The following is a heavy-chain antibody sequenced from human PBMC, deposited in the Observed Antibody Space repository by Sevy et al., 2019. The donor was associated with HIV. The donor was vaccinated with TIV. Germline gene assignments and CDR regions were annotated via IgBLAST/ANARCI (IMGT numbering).Heavy chain of an antibody. D-gene: IGHD3-22*01. J-gene: IGHJ4*02. CDR2: IRVYNGNT. V-gene: IGHV1-18*01. Sequence: ASVKVSCKASGYTFTSYGISWVRQAPGQGLEWMGWIRVYNGNTNYAQKLQGRVTMITDTSTSKAYMELRSLRSDDTAVYYCARHDSSGYYLDYWGQGTLVTVSS. CDR3: ARHDSSGYYLDY. CDR1: GYTFTSYG.